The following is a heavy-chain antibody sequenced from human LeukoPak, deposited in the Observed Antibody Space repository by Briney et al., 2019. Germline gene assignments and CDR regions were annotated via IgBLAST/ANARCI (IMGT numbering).Heavy chain of an antibody. Sequence: SETLSLTCTVSGGSISSSSYYWGWIRQPPGKGLEWIGSIYYSGDTYYNPSLKSRVTISVDTSKNQFSLKLSSVTAADTAVYYCAQQQLGYFDYWGQGTLVTVSS. D-gene: IGHD6-13*01. CDR2: IYYSGDT. V-gene: IGHV4-39*01. CDR3: AQQQLGYFDY. CDR1: GGSISSSSYY. J-gene: IGHJ4*02.